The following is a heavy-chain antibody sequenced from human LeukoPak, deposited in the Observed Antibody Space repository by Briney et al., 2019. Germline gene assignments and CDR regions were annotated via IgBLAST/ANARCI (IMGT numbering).Heavy chain of an antibody. V-gene: IGHV1-2*02. Sequence: ASVKVSCKASGYTFTSYYMHWVRQAPGQGLEWMGWINPSSGGTNYAQKFQGRVTMTRDTSISTAYMELSRLRSDDTAVYYCARGIVVVPAANGEDHYYYGMDVWGQGTTVTVSS. CDR2: INPSSGGT. D-gene: IGHD2-2*01. CDR3: ARGIVVVPAANGEDHYYYGMDV. CDR1: GYTFTSYY. J-gene: IGHJ6*02.